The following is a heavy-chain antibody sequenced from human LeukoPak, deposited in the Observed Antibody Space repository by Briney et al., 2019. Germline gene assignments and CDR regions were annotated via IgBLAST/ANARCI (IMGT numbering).Heavy chain of an antibody. J-gene: IGHJ3*02. CDR2: IYYSGST. V-gene: IGHV4-59*01. CDR3: ARAPFVRAPGAFDI. CDR1: GGSISSYY. Sequence: PSETLSLTCTVSGGSISSYYWSWIRQPPAKGLEWIGYIYYSGSTNYNPSLNSRVTISVDTSKNQFSLKLSSVTAADTAVYYCARAPFVRAPGAFDIWGQGTMVTVSS. D-gene: IGHD6-6*01.